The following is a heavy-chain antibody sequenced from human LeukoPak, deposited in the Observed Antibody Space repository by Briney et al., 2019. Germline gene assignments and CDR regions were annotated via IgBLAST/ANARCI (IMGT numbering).Heavy chain of an antibody. J-gene: IGHJ2*01. V-gene: IGHV4-34*01. Sequence: PSETLSLTCAVQGASLRGSYWSWIRQPPGKGLQWIGQIDHSGSTHSIPSLKSRVTISLDTSQSQVSLKLSSVTAADTAVYSCARRPYDSSGYYYVNWFFDLWGRGTLVTVSS. CDR3: ARRPYDSSGYYYVNWFFDL. CDR1: GASLRGSY. D-gene: IGHD3-22*01. CDR2: IDHSGST.